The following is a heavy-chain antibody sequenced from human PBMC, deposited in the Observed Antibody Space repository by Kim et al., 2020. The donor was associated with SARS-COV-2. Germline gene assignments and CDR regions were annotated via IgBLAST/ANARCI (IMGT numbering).Heavy chain of an antibody. D-gene: IGHD6-19*01. CDR3: ARIGWGSYGVDV. CDR1: GASVRSGDYY. CDR2: IYYIGGA. J-gene: IGHJ6*02. V-gene: IGHV4-61*08. Sequence: SETLSLTCTVSGASVRSGDYYWSWMRQSPGKGLEWFGFIYYIGGANYNPSLKSRVSISLDMPKNHFSLKVTSVTPADTAVYFCARIGWGSYGVDVWGQGTTVSVSS.